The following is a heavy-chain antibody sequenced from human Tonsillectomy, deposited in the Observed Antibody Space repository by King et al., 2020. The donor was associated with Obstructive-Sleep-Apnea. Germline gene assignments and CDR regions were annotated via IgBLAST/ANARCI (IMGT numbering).Heavy chain of an antibody. J-gene: IGHJ4*02. V-gene: IGHV1-58*02. CDR3: AARWSSSGYFDY. Sequence: QLVQSGPEVKKPGTSVKVSCKASGFTFTSSVMQWVRQARGQRLEWLGWIVVGRGNTNYAQKFKGSVTMTRDRATSTAYMALSSLRSEETAVYYCAARWSSSGYFDYWGQGTLVTVSS. CDR1: GFTFTSSV. D-gene: IGHD3-22*01. CDR2: IVVGRGNT.